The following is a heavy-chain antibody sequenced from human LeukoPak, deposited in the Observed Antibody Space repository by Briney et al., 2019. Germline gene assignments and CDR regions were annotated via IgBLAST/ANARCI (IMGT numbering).Heavy chain of an antibody. D-gene: IGHD3-10*01. Sequence: GGSLRLSCEASGFTFSSYWMHWVRQAPGKGLVWVSRISGDGSITAYADSVKGRFTISRDNAKNTLYLQMNSLRAEDTAVYYCARGRAGNYYNHNDYWGQGTLVTVSS. CDR1: GFTFSSYW. CDR3: ARGRAGNYYNHNDY. CDR2: ISGDGSIT. J-gene: IGHJ4*01. V-gene: IGHV3-74*01.